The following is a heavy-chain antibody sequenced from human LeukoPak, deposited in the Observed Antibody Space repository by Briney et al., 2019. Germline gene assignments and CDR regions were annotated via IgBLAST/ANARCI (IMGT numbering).Heavy chain of an antibody. J-gene: IGHJ6*02. CDR2: INPNSGGT. Sequence: ASVKVSCKASGYTFTGYYMHWVRQAPGQGLEWMGWINPNSGGTNYAQKLQGRVTMTTDTSTSTAYMELRSLRSDDTAVYYCARDRSGYGTPYYYYYGMDVWGQGTTVTVSS. V-gene: IGHV1-2*02. D-gene: IGHD5-12*01. CDR1: GYTFTGYY. CDR3: ARDRSGYGTPYYYYYGMDV.